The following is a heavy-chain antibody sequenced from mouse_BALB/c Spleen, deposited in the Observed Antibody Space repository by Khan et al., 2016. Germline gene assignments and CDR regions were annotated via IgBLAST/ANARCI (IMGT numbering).Heavy chain of an antibody. Sequence: EVKLVESGGGLVQPGGSLKLSCAASGFDFSRYGMSWVRQAPGKGLEWIGEINTDSSTTNYTPTLKDKFIISRENAKNTLYLEMSKVRYEGTALHYCASTFVYFDLWGAGTPFTVSS. CDR2: INTDSSTT. J-gene: IGHJ1*01. CDR3: ASTFVYFDL. V-gene: IGHV4-1*02. CDR1: GFDFSRYG.